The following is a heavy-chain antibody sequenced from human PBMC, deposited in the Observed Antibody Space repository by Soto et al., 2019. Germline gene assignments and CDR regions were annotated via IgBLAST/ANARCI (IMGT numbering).Heavy chain of an antibody. V-gene: IGHV4-34*01. J-gene: IGHJ5*02. D-gene: IGHD3-10*01. CDR3: AGDYYGSGSYYNVWWFDP. CDR2: INPSGST. Sequence: PSETLSLTCAVYGGSFSGYYWSWIRQPPGKGLEWIGEINPSGSTNYNPSLKSRVTISVDTSKNQFSLKLSSVTAADTAVYYCAGDYYGSGSYYNVWWFDPWGQGTLVTVSS. CDR1: GGSFSGYY.